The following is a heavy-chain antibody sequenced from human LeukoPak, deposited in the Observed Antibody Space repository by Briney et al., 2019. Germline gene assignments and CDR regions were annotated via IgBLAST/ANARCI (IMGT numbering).Heavy chain of an antibody. Sequence: SVKVSCKASGFTFSSSAMQWVRQARGQRLEWIGWIVVGSGNTNYAQKFQGRVTMTRNTSISTAYMELSSLRSEDTAVYYCGRGRYSSSARRPYYYYYMDVWGKGTTVIVSS. D-gene: IGHD6-6*01. CDR3: GRGRYSSSARRPYYYYYMDV. CDR2: IVVGSGNT. J-gene: IGHJ6*03. V-gene: IGHV1-58*02. CDR1: GFTFSSSA.